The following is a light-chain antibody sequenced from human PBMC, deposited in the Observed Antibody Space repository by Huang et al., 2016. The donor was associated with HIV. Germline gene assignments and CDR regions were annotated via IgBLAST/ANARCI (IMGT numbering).Light chain of an antibody. J-gene: IGKJ2*01. CDR2: DAS. CDR3: QQYGSSSYT. V-gene: IGKV3D-20*01. CDR1: QSVSSRY. Sequence: EIVLTQSPASPSLSPWERAMLSCGASQSVSSRYLAWFQQQPGLPPSLLIYDASVRASGIPDRFSGGGSVTDFTLTISRLVPEAFAVYYCQQYGSSSYTFGQGTKLEIK.